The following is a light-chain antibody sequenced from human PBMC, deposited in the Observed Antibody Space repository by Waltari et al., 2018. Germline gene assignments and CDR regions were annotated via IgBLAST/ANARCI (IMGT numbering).Light chain of an antibody. CDR3: CSNVGSSVF. J-gene: IGLJ2*01. V-gene: IGLV2-23*03. Sequence: QSALTQPASVSGSPGQSITISCTGFNSNVGSYNLVSWYQKHPGKAPTLLIYEGNRRPSGVSNRFSGSKSDNTASLTLSGLQAEDEADYYCCSNVGSSVFFGGGTKLTVL. CDR2: EGN. CDR1: NSNVGSYNL.